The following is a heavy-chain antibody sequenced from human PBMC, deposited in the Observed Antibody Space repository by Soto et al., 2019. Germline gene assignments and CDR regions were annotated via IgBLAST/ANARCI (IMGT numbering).Heavy chain of an antibody. D-gene: IGHD3-22*01. CDR1: AYTFSSPG. CDR3: WTMYYDRSSYLDY. CDR2: ISAYNGNT. Sequence: QLQLLQSRAEVKKPGASVQVSCKASAYTFSSPGFSCVRQAPGQGLEWRGGISAYNGNTNFANKFQTRVPMTTDTSTSTAYMDLRSLRSDDKAVYYCWTMYYDRSSYLDYWGQGTLVTVSS. J-gene: IGHJ4*02. V-gene: IGHV1-18*04.